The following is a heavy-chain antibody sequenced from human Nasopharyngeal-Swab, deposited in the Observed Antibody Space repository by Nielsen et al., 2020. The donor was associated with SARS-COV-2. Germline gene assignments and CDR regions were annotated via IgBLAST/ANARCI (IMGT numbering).Heavy chain of an antibody. CDR2: INTNTGDA. V-gene: IGHV7-4-1*02. Sequence: ASVKVSCKASGYTFTSYPMNWVRQAPGQGLVWMGWINTNTGDATYARDFAGRFVFSLDTSVSTAYLQISSLKADDTAVYYCARLGPKNYFHNWGQGTLVTVSS. CDR3: ARLGPKNYFHN. CDR1: GYTFTSYP. J-gene: IGHJ4*02.